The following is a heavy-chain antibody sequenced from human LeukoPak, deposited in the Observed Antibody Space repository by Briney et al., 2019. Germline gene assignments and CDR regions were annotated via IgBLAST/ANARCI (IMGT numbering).Heavy chain of an antibody. CDR3: ARLSIAAPGAFYFDY. D-gene: IGHD6-6*01. CDR1: GGSISSSSYY. V-gene: IGHV4-39*07. CDR2: IYYSGST. J-gene: IGHJ4*02. Sequence: SETLSLTCTVSGGSISSSSYYWGWIRQPPGKGLEWIGSIYYSGSTYYNPSLKSRVTISVDTSKSQFSLKLSSVTAADTAVYYCARLSIAAPGAFYFDYWGQGTLVTVSS.